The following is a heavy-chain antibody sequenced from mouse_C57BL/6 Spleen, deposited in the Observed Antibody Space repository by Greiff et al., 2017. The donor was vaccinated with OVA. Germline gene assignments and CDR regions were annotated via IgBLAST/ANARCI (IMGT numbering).Heavy chain of an antibody. D-gene: IGHD2-2*01. CDR3: ARGGYDGGWFAY. V-gene: IGHV3-6*01. J-gene: IGHJ3*01. Sequence: VQLKESGPGLVKPSQSLSLTCSVTGYSITSGYYWNWIRQFPGNKLEWMGYISYDGSNNYNPSLKNRISITRDTSKNQFFLKLNSVTTEDTATYCCARGGYDGGWFAYWGQGTLVTVSA. CDR2: ISYDGSN. CDR1: GYSITSGYY.